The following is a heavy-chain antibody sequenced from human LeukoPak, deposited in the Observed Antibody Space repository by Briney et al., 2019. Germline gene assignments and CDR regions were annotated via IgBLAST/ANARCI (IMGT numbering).Heavy chain of an antibody. CDR2: ISSYNGNT. D-gene: IGHD6-19*01. CDR1: GYTFTSYG. CDR3: ERDPRTYSSGWADAFDI. V-gene: IGHV1-18*01. Sequence: ASVKDSCKASGYTFTSYGSSWVRQAPGQGLEWMGWISSYNGNTNYAQKLQGRVTMTTDTSTITASMELRSLRSDDTAVYYCERDPRTYSSGWADAFDIWGQGTMVTVSS. J-gene: IGHJ3*02.